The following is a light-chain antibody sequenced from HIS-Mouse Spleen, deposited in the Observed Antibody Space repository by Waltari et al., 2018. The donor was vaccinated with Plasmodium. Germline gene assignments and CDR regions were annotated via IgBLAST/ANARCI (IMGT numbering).Light chain of an antibody. J-gene: IGLJ3*02. V-gene: IGLV3-10*01. Sequence: SYELTQPPSVSVSPGQTARIPCSGDALPKKYASWYQQKYGQAPVLVIYEDSKRPSGIPERFSGSSSGTMATLTISGAQVEDEADYYCYSTDSSGNHRVFGGGTKLTVL. CDR2: EDS. CDR3: YSTDSSGNHRV. CDR1: ALPKKY.